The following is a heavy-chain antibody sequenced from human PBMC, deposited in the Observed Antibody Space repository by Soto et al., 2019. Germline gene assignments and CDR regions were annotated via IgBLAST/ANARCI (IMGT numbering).Heavy chain of an antibody. Sequence: QTLSLTRALPGDSVSSYSAAWNWIRQSPSGGLEWLERTYYRSRFFSDYAESVKSRIIINPDTSKNQFSLQLKSVTPEDTAVYYCVRDRYSSSGWFDPWGQGTPVTVSS. CDR2: TYYRSRFFS. CDR1: GDSVSSYSAA. CDR3: VRDRYSSSGWFDP. D-gene: IGHD3-10*01. V-gene: IGHV6-1*01. J-gene: IGHJ5*02.